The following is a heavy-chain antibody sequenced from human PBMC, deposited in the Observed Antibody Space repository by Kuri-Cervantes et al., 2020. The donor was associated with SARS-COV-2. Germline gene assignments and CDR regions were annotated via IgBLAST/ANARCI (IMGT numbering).Heavy chain of an antibody. Sequence: GESLKISCAASGFTFSSYWMSWVRQAPGKGLEWVANIKQDGSEKYYVDSVKGRFTISRDNAKNSLYLQMNSLRAEDTAVYYCARDSTVAGTGFDYWGRGTLVTVSS. V-gene: IGHV3-7*01. CDR3: ARDSTVAGTGFDY. J-gene: IGHJ4*02. CDR1: GFTFSSYW. D-gene: IGHD6-19*01. CDR2: IKQDGSEK.